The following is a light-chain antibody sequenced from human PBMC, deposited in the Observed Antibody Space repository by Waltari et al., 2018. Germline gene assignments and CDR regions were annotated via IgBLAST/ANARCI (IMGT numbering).Light chain of an antibody. J-gene: IGLJ3*02. Sequence: SSGHSSNVIAWHQQQPEKGPRYLMRVNSDGSHSKGDEIPDRFSGSSSGAERYLTISSLQSEDEADYYCQTGGHGTWVFGGGTKLTVL. CDR2: VNSDGSH. CDR1: SGHSSNV. V-gene: IGLV4-69*02. CDR3: QTGGHGTWV.